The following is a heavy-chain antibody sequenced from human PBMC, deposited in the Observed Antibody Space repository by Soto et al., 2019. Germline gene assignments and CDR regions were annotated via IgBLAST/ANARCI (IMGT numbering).Heavy chain of an antibody. CDR3: AKASSWYPYFDY. D-gene: IGHD6-13*01. J-gene: IGHJ4*02. CDR1: GFTFSSYA. Sequence: EVQLLESGGGLVQPGGSLRLSCAASGFTFSSYAMSWVRQAPGKGLEWVSTISGGSTYYADSVKGRFTISRDNSKNTLYLQMNSLRAEDTAVYYCAKASSWYPYFDYWGQGTLVTVSS. V-gene: IGHV3-23*01. CDR2: ISGGST.